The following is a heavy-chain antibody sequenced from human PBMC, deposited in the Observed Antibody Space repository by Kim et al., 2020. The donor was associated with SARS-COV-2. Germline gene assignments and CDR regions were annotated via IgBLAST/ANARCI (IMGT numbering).Heavy chain of an antibody. Sequence: GGSLRLSCAASGFTFSSYAMSWVRQAPGKGLEWVSAISGSGGSTYYADSVKGRFTISRDNSKNTLYLQMNSLRAEDTAVYYCAKTRGTGVTVRDAFDIWGQGTMVTVSS. D-gene: IGHD4-17*01. J-gene: IGHJ3*02. CDR2: ISGSGGST. CDR1: GFTFSSYA. CDR3: AKTRGTGVTVRDAFDI. V-gene: IGHV3-23*01.